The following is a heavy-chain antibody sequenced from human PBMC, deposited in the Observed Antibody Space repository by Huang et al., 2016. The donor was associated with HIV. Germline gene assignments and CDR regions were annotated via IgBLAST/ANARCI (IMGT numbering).Heavy chain of an antibody. D-gene: IGHD2-15*01. J-gene: IGHJ3*02. CDR1: GYTVSELS. CDR2: FDPEEGET. CDR3: ATSTPDVGAGVLRSAFDI. V-gene: IGHV1-24*01. Sequence: QVQLVESGAELKKPGASVRVSCKVSGYTVSELSLHWVRQVPEKGREWMVGFDPEEGETIYAQRLQGRVTMTEDTSTDTAYMELGSLRPEDTAVYYCATSTPDVGAGVLRSAFDIWGQGTMVTVSS.